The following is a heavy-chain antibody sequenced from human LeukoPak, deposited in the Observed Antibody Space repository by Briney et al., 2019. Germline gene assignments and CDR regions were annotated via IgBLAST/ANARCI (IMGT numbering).Heavy chain of an antibody. J-gene: IGHJ3*02. Sequence: SETLSLTCTVSGGSISSYYWSWIRQPPGKGLEWIGYIYYSGSTNYNPSLKSRVTISVDTSKNQFSLKLSSVTAADTAVYYCATSRRDGYSYAFDIWGQGTMVTVSS. CDR1: GGSISSYY. CDR2: IYYSGST. CDR3: ATSRRDGYSYAFDI. D-gene: IGHD5-24*01. V-gene: IGHV4-59*01.